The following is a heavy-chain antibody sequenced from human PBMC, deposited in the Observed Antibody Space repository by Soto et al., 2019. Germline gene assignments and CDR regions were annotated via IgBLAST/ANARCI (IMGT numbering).Heavy chain of an antibody. CDR2: VRSKTNNYAT. V-gene: IGHV3-73*01. CDR1: GFAFNDSA. CDR3: TNNCV. D-gene: IGHD2-21*01. Sequence: DVQVVQSGGGLVQPGGSLKLSCAASGFAFNDSAMHWVRQASGKGLEWVARVRSKTNNYATAYPVSVRGRFTVSRDDSMTTTYFQMNSLKTEDTSMYYCTNNCVWGQGVLDTVSS. J-gene: IGHJ4*02.